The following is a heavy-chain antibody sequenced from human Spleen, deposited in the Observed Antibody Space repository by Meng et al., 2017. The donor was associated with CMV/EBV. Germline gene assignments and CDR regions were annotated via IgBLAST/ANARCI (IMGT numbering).Heavy chain of an antibody. CDR1: GFTFSSHE. J-gene: IGHJ4*02. V-gene: IGHV3-48*03. Sequence: GESLKISCSASGFTFSSHEMNWVRQAPGKGLEWISYISSSGSTLFYADSVKGRFTVSRDNAKNSLYLQMNSLRAEDTAVYYCARDGGGIIVPAADDYWGQGTLVTVSS. D-gene: IGHD2-2*01. CDR2: ISSSGSTL. CDR3: ARDGGGIIVPAADDY.